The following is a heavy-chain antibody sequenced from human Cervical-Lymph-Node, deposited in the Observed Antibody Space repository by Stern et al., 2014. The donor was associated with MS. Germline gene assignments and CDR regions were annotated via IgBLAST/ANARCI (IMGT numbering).Heavy chain of an antibody. D-gene: IGHD5-12*01. CDR1: GFTFSSYA. CDR2: ISYDGSNK. V-gene: IGHV3-30-3*01. J-gene: IGHJ4*02. CDR3: ARGGDLQGGYDF. Sequence: VQLVESGGGVVQPGRSLRLSCAASGFTFSSYAMHWVRQAPGKGLEWVAVISYDGSNKYYADSVKGRFTISRDNSKNTLYLQMNSLRAEDTAVYYCARGGDLQGGYDFWGQGTLVTVS.